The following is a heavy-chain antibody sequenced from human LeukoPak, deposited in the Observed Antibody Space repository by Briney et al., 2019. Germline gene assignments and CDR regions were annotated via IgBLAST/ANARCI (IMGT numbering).Heavy chain of an antibody. D-gene: IGHD6-19*01. V-gene: IGHV3-66*01. J-gene: IGHJ4*02. CDR3: ARGSSGWLSHGSGDY. CDR1: GFTVSSYY. Sequence: HPGGSLRLSCAASGFTVSSYYMSWVRQAPGKGLEWVSVIYSGGSTYYADSVKGRFTISRDNSKNTLYLQMNSLRAEDTAVYYCARGSSGWLSHGSGDYWGQGTLVTVSS. CDR2: IYSGGST.